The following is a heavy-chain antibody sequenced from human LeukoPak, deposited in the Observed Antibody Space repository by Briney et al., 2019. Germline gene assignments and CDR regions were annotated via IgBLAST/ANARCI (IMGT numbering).Heavy chain of an antibody. CDR3: ARGAYCGGDCPLPNSLY. J-gene: IGHJ4*02. CDR1: GFTFSRYW. CDR2: IKGDGSST. D-gene: IGHD2-21*01. Sequence: GGSLRLSCAASGFTFSRYWMHWVRQAPGKGVVWVSRIKGDGSSTTYADSVKGRFPISRDNAKNTLYLQMNSLTAEDTAVYFCARGAYCGGDCPLPNSLYWGRGTLVTVSS. V-gene: IGHV3-74*01.